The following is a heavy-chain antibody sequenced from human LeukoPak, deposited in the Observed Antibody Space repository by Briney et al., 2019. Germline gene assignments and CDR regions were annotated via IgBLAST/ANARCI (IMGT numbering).Heavy chain of an antibody. CDR3: ATGHSTGYHYWFDP. J-gene: IGHJ5*02. D-gene: IGHD2-2*03. V-gene: IGHV1-24*01. CDR1: GSALSYLA. Sequence: ASVTVSCKVSGSALSYLAMQWVRQVPGKGLEWMGGLDRESGETLYSDKFQGRVTMAQDTSTDTAYMDLTSLTSEDTAVYYCATGHSTGYHYWFDPWGQGTLVTVSS. CDR2: LDRESGET.